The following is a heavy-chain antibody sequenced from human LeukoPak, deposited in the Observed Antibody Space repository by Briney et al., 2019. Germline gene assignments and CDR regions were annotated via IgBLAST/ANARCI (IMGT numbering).Heavy chain of an antibody. V-gene: IGHV3-7*03. J-gene: IGHJ4*02. CDR2: IKPDESEK. CDR3: AKWGPYDILTGRIN. D-gene: IGHD3-9*01. Sequence: GGSLRLSCAASGFTCSNYWMTWVRQAPGKGLEGVANIKPDESEKYYVGSVKGRFPISIDNAKNSLYLQMNSLRAEDTAVYYCAKWGPYDILTGRINWGQGTLVTVSS. CDR1: GFTCSNYW.